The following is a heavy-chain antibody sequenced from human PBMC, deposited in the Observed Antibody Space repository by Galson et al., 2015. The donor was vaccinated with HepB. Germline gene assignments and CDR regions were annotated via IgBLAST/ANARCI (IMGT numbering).Heavy chain of an antibody. D-gene: IGHD3-3*01. CDR2: ISYDGSNK. V-gene: IGHV3-30-3*01. J-gene: IGHJ4*02. CDR1: GFTFSNYA. Sequence: SLRLSCAASGFTFSNYAMHWIRQAPGKGLEWVAVISYDGSNKYYADSVKGRFTISRDNSKNTLYLQMNSLRAEDTAVYYCARGYDFSTYYFDYWGQGTLVTVSS. CDR3: ARGYDFSTYYFDY.